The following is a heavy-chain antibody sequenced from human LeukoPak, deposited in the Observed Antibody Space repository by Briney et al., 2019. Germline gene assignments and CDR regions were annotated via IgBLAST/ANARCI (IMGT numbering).Heavy chain of an antibody. V-gene: IGHV4-61*02. CDR2: IYTSGST. J-gene: IGHJ3*02. CDR3: ARARSIFEVARGAFDI. Sequence: PSQTLSLTCTVSGGSISSGSYYWSWIRQPAGKGLQWIRRIYTSGSTNYNSSLKSRVTISVDTSKNQLSLKLSSVTAADTAMYYCARARSIFEVARGAFDIWGQGTMVTVPS. CDR1: GGSISSGSYY. D-gene: IGHD3-3*01.